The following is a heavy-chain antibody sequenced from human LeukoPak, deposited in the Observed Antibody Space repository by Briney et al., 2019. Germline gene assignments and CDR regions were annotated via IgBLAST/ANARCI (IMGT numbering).Heavy chain of an antibody. D-gene: IGHD3-22*01. CDR3: AKSAYYDASGYYREYYFDY. CDR1: GFIFSNYA. CDR2: ISGSGGST. Sequence: GGSLRLSCVPSGFIFSNYAMSWVRQAPGKGLEWVSSISGSGGSTHYADSVKGRFTISRDKTKNTLYMQMNCLRAEDTAVYYCAKSAYYDASGYYREYYFDYWGQGTLVTVSS. V-gene: IGHV3-23*01. J-gene: IGHJ4*01.